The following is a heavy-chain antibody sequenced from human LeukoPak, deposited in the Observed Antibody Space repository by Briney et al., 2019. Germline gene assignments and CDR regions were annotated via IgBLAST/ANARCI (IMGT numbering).Heavy chain of an antibody. CDR1: GFTLSDYW. J-gene: IGHJ4*02. V-gene: IGHV3-74*01. D-gene: IGHD3-10*01. CDR2: ISSDGSWT. Sequence: GGSLRLSCGASGFTLSDYWMHWVCQAPGKGLVWVSRISSDGSWTSYADSVKGRFTISRDNAKNTLYLQMNSLRAEDTALYYCARDPEYYGSGSYGAWDYWGQGTLVTVSS. CDR3: ARDPEYYGSGSYGAWDY.